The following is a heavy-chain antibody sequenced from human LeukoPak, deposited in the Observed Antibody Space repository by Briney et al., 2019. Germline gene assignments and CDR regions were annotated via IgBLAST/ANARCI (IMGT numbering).Heavy chain of an antibody. V-gene: IGHV4-34*01. CDR3: ARFMDSSSSGFDY. J-gene: IGHJ4*02. CDR1: GFTFSSYA. D-gene: IGHD6-6*01. CDR2: INHSGST. Sequence: PGGSLRLSCAASGFTFSSYAMSWVRQPPGKGLEWIGEINHSGSTNYNPSLKSRVTISVDTSKNQFSLKLSSVTAADTAVYYCARFMDSSSSGFDYWGQGTLVTVSS.